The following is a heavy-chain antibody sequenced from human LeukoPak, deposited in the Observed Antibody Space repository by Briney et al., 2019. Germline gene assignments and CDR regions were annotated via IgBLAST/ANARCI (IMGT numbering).Heavy chain of an antibody. V-gene: IGHV3-21*01. Sequence: GGSLRLSCAASGFTFNSYSMNWVRQAPGKGLEWVSSISSSSSYIYYADSVKGRFTISRDNAKNSLYLQMNSLRAEDTAVYYCARGGGLATVVTQSDYWGQGTLVTVSS. CDR3: ARGGGLATVVTQSDY. J-gene: IGHJ4*02. CDR1: GFTFNSYS. D-gene: IGHD4-23*01. CDR2: ISSSSSYI.